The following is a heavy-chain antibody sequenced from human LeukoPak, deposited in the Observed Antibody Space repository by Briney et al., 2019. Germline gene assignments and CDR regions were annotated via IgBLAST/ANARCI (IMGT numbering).Heavy chain of an antibody. D-gene: IGHD3-10*01. CDR3: AKGANYGSGSYVDY. Sequence: GGSLRLSCAASGFTFDDYAMHWVRQAPGKGLEWVSGISWNSGSIGYADSVKGRFTISRDNAKNSLYLQMNSLRAEDTALYYCAKGANYGSGSYVDYWGQGTLVTVSS. V-gene: IGHV3-9*01. CDR1: GFTFDDYA. CDR2: ISWNSGSI. J-gene: IGHJ4*02.